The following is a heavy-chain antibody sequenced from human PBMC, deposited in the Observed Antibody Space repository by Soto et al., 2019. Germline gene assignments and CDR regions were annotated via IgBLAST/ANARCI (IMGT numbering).Heavy chain of an antibody. CDR2: INPANGDT. J-gene: IGHJ4*02. CDR1: GYTFNKYH. D-gene: IGHD6-19*01. CDR3: ARDQLRGSGAGT. V-gene: IGHV1-3*01. Sequence: KPPWASVKVSCKTSGYTFNKYHIHWVRQAPGQGLEWMGWINPANGDTGYSQKFQDRVTISRDTSASTAYMELSSLRSEDTAVYYCARDQLRGSGAGTWGQGTLVTVSS.